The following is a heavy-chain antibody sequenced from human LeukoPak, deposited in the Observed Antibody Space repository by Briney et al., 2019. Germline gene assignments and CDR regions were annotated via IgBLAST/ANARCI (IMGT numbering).Heavy chain of an antibody. V-gene: IGHV1-2*06. J-gene: IGHJ4*02. Sequence: ASVKVSCTASGYTFTGYYMHWVRQAPGQGLEWMGRINPNSGGTNYAQKFQGRVTMTRDTSISTAYMELSRLRSDDTAVYYCARESYYDSSEDFDYWGQGTLVTVSS. D-gene: IGHD3-22*01. CDR3: ARESYYDSSEDFDY. CDR1: GYTFTGYY. CDR2: INPNSGGT.